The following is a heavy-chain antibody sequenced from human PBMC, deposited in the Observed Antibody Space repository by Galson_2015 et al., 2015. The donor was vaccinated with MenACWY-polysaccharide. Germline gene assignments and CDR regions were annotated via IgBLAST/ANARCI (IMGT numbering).Heavy chain of an antibody. V-gene: IGHV4-59*08. J-gene: IGHJ2*01. D-gene: IGHD4-23*01. Sequence: SETLSLTCTVSGGSISSYYWTWIRQPPGKGLEWIGYIHYTGSTNYNPSLKIRVTISVDTSKNQFSLKLSSVTAADTAVYYCARRGYGGNSQLFDLWGRGTLVTVSS. CDR1: GGSISSYY. CDR2: IHYTGST. CDR3: ARRGYGGNSQLFDL.